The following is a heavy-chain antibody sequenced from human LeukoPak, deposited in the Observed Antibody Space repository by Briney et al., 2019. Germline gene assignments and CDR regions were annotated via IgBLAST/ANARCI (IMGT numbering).Heavy chain of an antibody. CDR1: GYTFTAFY. J-gene: IGHJ4*02. V-gene: IGHV1-2*02. CDR3: ARVSDIVVVPAAFYFDY. CDR2: INPNSGST. D-gene: IGHD2-2*01. Sequence: GASVKVSCMASGYTFTAFYMHWVRQAPGQGPEWMGWINPNSGSTKYAQKFQGRVTMTRDTSITTAYMELSRLTSDGTAVYYCARVSDIVVVPAAFYFDYWGQGALVTVSS.